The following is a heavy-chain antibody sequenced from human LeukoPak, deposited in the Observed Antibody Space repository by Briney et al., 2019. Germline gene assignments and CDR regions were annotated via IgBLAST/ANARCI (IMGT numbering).Heavy chain of an antibody. V-gene: IGHV3-33*01. CDR3: ARAFTASSGFDP. Sequence: GGSLRLSCAASGFTFSSYGMHWVRQAPGKGLEWVAVIWYDGSNKYYADSVKGRFTISRDNSKNTLYLQMNSLRAEDTAVYYCARAFTASSGFDPWGQGTLVTVSS. D-gene: IGHD2-21*02. J-gene: IGHJ5*02. CDR1: GFTFSSYG. CDR2: IWYDGSNK.